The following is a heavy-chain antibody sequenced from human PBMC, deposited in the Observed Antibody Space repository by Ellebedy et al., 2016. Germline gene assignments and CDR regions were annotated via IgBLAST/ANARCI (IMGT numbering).Heavy chain of an antibody. Sequence: GGSLRLXCAASGFTFSSYAMHWVRQAPGKGLEWVAVISYDGSNKYYADSVKGRFTISRDNSKNTLYLQMNSLRAEDTAVYYCARETYYDYVWGSYRHRFLDYWGQGTLVTVSS. D-gene: IGHD3-16*02. V-gene: IGHV3-30-3*01. CDR1: GFTFSSYA. J-gene: IGHJ4*02. CDR2: ISYDGSNK. CDR3: ARETYYDYVWGSYRHRFLDY.